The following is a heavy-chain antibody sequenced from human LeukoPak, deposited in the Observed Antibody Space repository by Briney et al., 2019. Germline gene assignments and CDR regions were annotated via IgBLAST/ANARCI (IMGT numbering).Heavy chain of an antibody. J-gene: IGHJ4*02. D-gene: IGHD6-19*01. CDR3: ARGRQWLGLFEN. Sequence: GGTLRLSCAASGFTFSSYEMNWVRQAPGKGLEYVSAIGSNDDVRYYANSVRGRFTISRDNSKNTVYLQMGSLRPEDMAVYYCARGRQWLGLFENCGQGTLVTVSS. CDR1: GFTFSSYE. V-gene: IGHV3-64*01. CDR2: IGSNDDVR.